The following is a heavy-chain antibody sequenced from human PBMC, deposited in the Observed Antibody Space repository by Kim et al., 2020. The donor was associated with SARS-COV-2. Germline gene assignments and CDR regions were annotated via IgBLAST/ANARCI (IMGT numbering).Heavy chain of an antibody. D-gene: IGHD2-21*01. CDR3: VRGANSLDV. Sequence: GGSLRLSCTASGFIFRSLWMHWVRQVPGKGLEWISHITEDGGVATYADSVKGRFTTSRDNAKNTLYLQMNSLRVEDTAVYYCVRGANSLDVWGKGTTVTVSS. CDR1: GFIFRSLW. V-gene: IGHV3-74*01. J-gene: IGHJ6*04. CDR2: ITEDGGVA.